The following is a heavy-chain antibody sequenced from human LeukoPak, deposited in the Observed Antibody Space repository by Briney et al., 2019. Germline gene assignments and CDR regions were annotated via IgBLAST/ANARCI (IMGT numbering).Heavy chain of an antibody. CDR1: GFTFSSYW. Sequence: PGGSLRLSCAASGFTFSSYWMSWVRQAPGKGLEWVANIKQDGSEKYYVDSVKGRFTISRDNAKNTLYLQMNSLRAEDTAVYYCAKDSVLLSFGYGSGSSFDYWGQGTLVTVSS. D-gene: IGHD3-10*01. CDR2: IKQDGSEK. V-gene: IGHV3-7*01. CDR3: AKDSVLLSFGYGSGSSFDY. J-gene: IGHJ4*02.